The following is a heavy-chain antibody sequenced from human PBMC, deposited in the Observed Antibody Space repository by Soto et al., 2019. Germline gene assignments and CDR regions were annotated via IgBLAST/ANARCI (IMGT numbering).Heavy chain of an antibody. CDR2: IYYTGST. V-gene: IGHV4-59*01. Sequence: PSETLSLTCTVSGGSISGYYWSWIRQPPGKRLEWIGYIYYTGSTNYNPSLKSRVTISVDTSKNQFSLKLSSVTAADTAVYYCASYSSGWYDVSFWGQGTLVTVSS. CDR1: GGSISGYY. CDR3: ASYSSGWYDVSF. J-gene: IGHJ4*02. D-gene: IGHD6-19*01.